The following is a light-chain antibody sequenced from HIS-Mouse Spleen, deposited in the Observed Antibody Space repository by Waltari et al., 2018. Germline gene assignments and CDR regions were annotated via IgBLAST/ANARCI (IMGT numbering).Light chain of an antibody. CDR3: NSRDSSGNHVV. Sequence: SSELTQDPAVSVALGQTVRITCQGYSLRSYYATRYQQKPGQAPVLVIYGKDNRPSGIPDRFSGSSSGNTASLTITGAQAEDEADYYCNSRDSSGNHVVFGGGTKLTVL. CDR2: GKD. J-gene: IGLJ2*01. V-gene: IGLV3-19*01. CDR1: SLRSYY.